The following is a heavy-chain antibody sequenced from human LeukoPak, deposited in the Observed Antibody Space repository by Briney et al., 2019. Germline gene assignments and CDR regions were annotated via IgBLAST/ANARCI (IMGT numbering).Heavy chain of an antibody. V-gene: IGHV1-46*01. J-gene: IGHJ4*02. D-gene: IGHD6-19*01. CDR2: INPSGGST. CDR1: GYTFTSYY. CDR3: ARDLVIGAQWLVRTIENDY. Sequence: ASVKVSCKASGYTFTSYYMHWVRQAPGQGLEWMGIINPSGGSTSYAQKFQGRVTMTRDTSTSTVYMELSSLRSEDTAVYYCARDLVIGAQWLVRTIENDYWGQGTLVTVSS.